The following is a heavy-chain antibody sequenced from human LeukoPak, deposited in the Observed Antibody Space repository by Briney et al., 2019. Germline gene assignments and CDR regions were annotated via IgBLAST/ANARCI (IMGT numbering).Heavy chain of an antibody. V-gene: IGHV3-23*01. D-gene: IGHD3-22*01. Sequence: PGGSLRLSCAASGFTFSSYAMSWVRQAPGKGLEWVSAISGSGGSTYYADSVKGRFTISRDNSKNTLYLQMNSLRAEDTAVYYCAKVDPYYYDSSGYPVDYWGQGTLVTVSS. CDR3: AKVDPYYYDSSGYPVDY. CDR2: ISGSGGST. CDR1: GFTFSSYA. J-gene: IGHJ4*02.